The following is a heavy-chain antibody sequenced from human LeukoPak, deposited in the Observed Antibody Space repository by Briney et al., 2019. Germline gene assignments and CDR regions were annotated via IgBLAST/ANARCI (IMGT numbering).Heavy chain of an antibody. V-gene: IGHV3-7*01. CDR2: IKQDGSEK. CDR3: ARGLGYCSGGSCSEDV. J-gene: IGHJ6*02. D-gene: IGHD2-15*01. CDR1: GFTFSSYW. Sequence: GGSLRLSCAASGFTFSSYWMSWVRQAPGKGLEWVANIKQDGSEKYYVDSVKGRFTISRDNAKNSLYLQMNSLRAEGTAVYYCARGLGYCSGGSCSEDVWGQGTTVTVSS.